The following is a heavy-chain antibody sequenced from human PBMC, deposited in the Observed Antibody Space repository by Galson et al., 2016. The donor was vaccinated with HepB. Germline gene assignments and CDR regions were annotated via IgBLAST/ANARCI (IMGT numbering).Heavy chain of an antibody. J-gene: IGHJ4*02. Sequence: SLRLSCAASGFTSTNYAMTWVRQAPGRGLEWVSTIRGDGSATLYADSVKGRSTISTDSSKNTLYLQMNSPRAEDTAVYYCARLSLVVGGTIDYWGQGTLVTVSS. D-gene: IGHD6-19*01. CDR2: IRGDGSAT. V-gene: IGHV3-23*01. CDR3: ARLSLVVGGTIDY. CDR1: GFTSTNYA.